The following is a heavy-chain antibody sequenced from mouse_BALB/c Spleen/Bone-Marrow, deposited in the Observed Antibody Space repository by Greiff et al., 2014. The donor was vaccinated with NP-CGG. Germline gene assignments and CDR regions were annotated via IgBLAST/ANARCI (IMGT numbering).Heavy chain of an antibody. Sequence: DVKLQESGGGLVQPGGSLKLSCAASGFTFSSYGMSWVRQTPDKRLELVATINSNGGSTYYPDSVKGRFTISRDNAKNTLYLQMSSLKSEDTAMYYCARDYYGSSFDYWGQGTTLTVSS. CDR1: GFTFSSYG. CDR3: ARDYYGSSFDY. V-gene: IGHV5-6-3*01. CDR2: INSNGGST. D-gene: IGHD1-1*01. J-gene: IGHJ2*01.